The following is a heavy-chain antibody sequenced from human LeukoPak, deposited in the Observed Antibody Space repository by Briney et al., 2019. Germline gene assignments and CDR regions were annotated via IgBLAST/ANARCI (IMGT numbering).Heavy chain of an antibody. Sequence: SETLSLTCTVSGGSISNYYWSWIRQPPGKGLEWIGYIYYSGSTSYNPSLKSRVTISVDTSKNQFSLKLSSVTAADTAVYYCARVGGTNYYYYGMDVWGQGTTVTVSS. CDR3: ARVGGTNYYYYGMDV. CDR2: IYYSGST. D-gene: IGHD1-26*01. J-gene: IGHJ6*02. V-gene: IGHV4-59*01. CDR1: GGSISNYY.